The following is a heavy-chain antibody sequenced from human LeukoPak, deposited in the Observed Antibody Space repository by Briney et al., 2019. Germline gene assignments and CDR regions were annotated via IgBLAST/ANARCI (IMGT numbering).Heavy chain of an antibody. CDR2: IYYSGGT. D-gene: IGHD5-24*01. CDR3: ARWLQFYFDY. V-gene: IGHV4-59*01. Sequence: PSETLSLTCTVSGGSISSYYWSWIRQPPGKGLEWIGYIYYSGGTNYNPSLKSRVTISVDTSKNQFSLKLSSVTAADTAVYYCARWLQFYFDYWGQGTLVTVSS. J-gene: IGHJ4*02. CDR1: GGSISSYY.